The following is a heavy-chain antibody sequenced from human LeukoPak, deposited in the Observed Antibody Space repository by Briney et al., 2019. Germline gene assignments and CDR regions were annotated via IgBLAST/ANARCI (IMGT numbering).Heavy chain of an antibody. V-gene: IGHV3-66*01. Sequence: GGSLRLSCAASGFTVSSNYMSWVRQAPGKGLEWVSLIYSAGSTYYADAVKGRFIISRDNYKNTVYLQTNSLRAEDTAVYYCARGVRPGIAAAYFWGQGTLVTVSS. D-gene: IGHD6-13*01. CDR3: ARGVRPGIAAAYF. CDR1: GFTVSSNY. J-gene: IGHJ4*02. CDR2: IYSAGST.